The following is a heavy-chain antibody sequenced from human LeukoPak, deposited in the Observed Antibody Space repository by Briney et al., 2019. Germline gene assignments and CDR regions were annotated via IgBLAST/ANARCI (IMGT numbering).Heavy chain of an antibody. CDR3: ARDGGYTSLDY. J-gene: IGHJ4*02. Sequence: PGGSLRLSCAASGFTFSSYSMNWVRQAPGKGLEWVSYISSSSSTIYYADSVKGRFTISRDNAKNSLYLQMNSLRADDTAVYYCARDGGYTSLDYWGQGTLVTVSS. CDR2: ISSSSSTI. V-gene: IGHV3-48*04. D-gene: IGHD6-13*01. CDR1: GFTFSSYS.